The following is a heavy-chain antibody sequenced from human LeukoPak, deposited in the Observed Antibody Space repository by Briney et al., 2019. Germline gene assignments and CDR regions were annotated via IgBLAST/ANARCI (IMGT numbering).Heavy chain of an antibody. V-gene: IGHV1-8*02. Sequence: ASVKVSCKASGYTFTGYYMHWVRQATGQGLEWMGWMNPNSGNTGYAQKFQGRVTMTRNTSISTAYMELSSLRSEDTAVYYCARGSWVNWFDPWGQGTLVTVSS. CDR3: ARGSWVNWFDP. CDR2: MNPNSGNT. J-gene: IGHJ5*02. CDR1: GYTFTGYY. D-gene: IGHD3-16*01.